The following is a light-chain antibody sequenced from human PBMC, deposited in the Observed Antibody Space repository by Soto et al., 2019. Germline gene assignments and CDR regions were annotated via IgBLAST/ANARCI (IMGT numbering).Light chain of an antibody. J-gene: IGLJ2*01. CDR1: RGDVGSYDL. CDR3: CSYAGSSSLV. V-gene: IGLV2-23*01. CDR2: EGR. Sequence: QAVVSQPASVSGSPGQSITISCTGTRGDVGSYDLVSWYQQHPGQVPKLMIYEGRKRPSGVSNRFSASKSGHTASLTISGLQAEDEADYYCCSYAGSSSLVFGGGTQLTVL.